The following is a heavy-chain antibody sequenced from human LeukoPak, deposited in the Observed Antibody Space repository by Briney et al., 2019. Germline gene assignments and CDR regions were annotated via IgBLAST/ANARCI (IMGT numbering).Heavy chain of an antibody. V-gene: IGHV4-34*01. J-gene: IGHJ5*02. CDR3: ARARVPHYGDYRYNWFDP. D-gene: IGHD4-17*01. CDR1: GGSFSGYY. Sequence: PSETLSLTCAVYGGSFSGYYWSWIRQPRGKGLAWIGEINHSGSTNYNPSLKSRVTISVDTSKNQFSLKLSSVTAADTAVYYCARARVPHYGDYRYNWFDPWGQGTLVTVSS. CDR2: INHSGST.